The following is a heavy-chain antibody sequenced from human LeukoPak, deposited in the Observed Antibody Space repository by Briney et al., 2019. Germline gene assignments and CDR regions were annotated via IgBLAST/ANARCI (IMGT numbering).Heavy chain of an antibody. D-gene: IGHD2-21*01. V-gene: IGHV3-30*02. CDR3: AKDRGVVVIAMIDY. CDR2: IRYDGSNK. CDR1: GFTFSSYG. J-gene: IGHJ4*02. Sequence: PGGSLRLXCAASGFTFSSYGMHWVRLAPGKGLEWVAFIRYDGSNKYYADSVKGRFTISRDNSKNTLYLQMNSLRAEDTAVYYCAKDRGVVVIAMIDYWGQGTLVTVSS.